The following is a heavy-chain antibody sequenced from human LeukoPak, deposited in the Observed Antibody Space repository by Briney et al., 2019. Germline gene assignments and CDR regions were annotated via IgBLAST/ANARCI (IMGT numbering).Heavy chain of an antibody. CDR1: GFTFSSYS. Sequence: PGGSLRLSCAASGFTFSSYSMNWVRQAPAKGLEWVSSISSSSNYIYYADSVKGRFTISRDNAKNSLYLQMNSLRAEDTAVYYCASLDGSGSYSGNYYYGMDVWGQGTTVTVSS. CDR2: ISSSSNYI. D-gene: IGHD3-10*01. CDR3: ASLDGSGSYSGNYYYGMDV. V-gene: IGHV3-21*01. J-gene: IGHJ6*02.